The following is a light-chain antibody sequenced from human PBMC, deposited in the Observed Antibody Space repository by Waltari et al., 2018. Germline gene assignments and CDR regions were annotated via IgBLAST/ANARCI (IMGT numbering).Light chain of an antibody. V-gene: IGLV1-51*01. CDR2: DND. CDR1: SSNIGNRH. J-gene: IGLJ3*02. CDR3: ETWDTSLSAWV. Sequence: QSVLTQAPSVSAAPGQKVTISCAGSSSNIGNRHVSWYQQFPGTAPKLLLYDNDKRPSGIPDRFSASKSGTSATLDITGLQTGDESNYYCETWDTSLSAWVFGGGTKLTVL.